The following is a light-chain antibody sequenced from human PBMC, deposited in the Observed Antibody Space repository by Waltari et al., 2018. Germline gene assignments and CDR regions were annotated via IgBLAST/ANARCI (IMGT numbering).Light chain of an antibody. J-gene: IGLJ3*02. Sequence: QTVVTQEPSVSVSPGGTVTLTCALSSCSVSTSFYPGWYQQTPGQAPRTLIYSTNTRLFGVPNRFSGSILGNKAALTIAGAQADDEADYYCVLYMDSGVWVFGGGTKLTVL. CDR2: STN. CDR1: SCSVSTSFY. V-gene: IGLV8-61*01. CDR3: VLYMDSGVWV.